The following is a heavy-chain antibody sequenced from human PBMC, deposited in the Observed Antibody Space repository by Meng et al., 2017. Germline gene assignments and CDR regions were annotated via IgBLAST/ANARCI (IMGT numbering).Heavy chain of an antibody. Sequence: GESLKISCAASGFTFDDYGMSWVRQAPGKGLEWVSGINWNGGSTGYADSVKGRFTISRDNAKNSLYLQMNSLRAKDTALYYCARGLGYSSSWPTFDYWGQGTLVTVSS. J-gene: IGHJ4*02. CDR3: ARGLGYSSSWPTFDY. CDR2: INWNGGST. V-gene: IGHV3-20*04. CDR1: GFTFDDYG. D-gene: IGHD6-13*01.